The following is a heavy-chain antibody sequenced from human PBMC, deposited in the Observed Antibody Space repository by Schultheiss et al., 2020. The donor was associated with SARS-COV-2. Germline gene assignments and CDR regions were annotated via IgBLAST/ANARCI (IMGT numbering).Heavy chain of an antibody. J-gene: IGHJ6*02. CDR3: TTDSFATWYQLLFGSDRYYGIDV. D-gene: IGHD2-2*01. V-gene: IGHV3-15*01. CDR1: GFTFSSSW. CDR2: IKSKTDGGTT. Sequence: GESLKISCATSGFTFSSSWMHWVRQAPGKGLEWVGRIKSKTDGGTTDYAAPVKGRFTISRDDSKNTLYLQMNSLKTEDTAVYYCTTDSFATWYQLLFGSDRYYGIDVWGQGTTVTVSS.